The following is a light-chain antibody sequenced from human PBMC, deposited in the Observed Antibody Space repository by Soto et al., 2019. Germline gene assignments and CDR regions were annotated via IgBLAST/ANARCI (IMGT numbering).Light chain of an antibody. J-gene: IGKJ2*01. V-gene: IGKV3-20*01. CDR1: QSVTNSF. CDR3: QQYSSFPHT. Sequence: ENVLTQSPGTLSLSPGERVTLSCRASQSVTNSFFAWYQQRPGQAPRLLIYGISSRATGIPDRFSGSGSGTDFTLTISRLEPEDFVMYYCQQYSSFPHTFGQGTKLEVK. CDR2: GIS.